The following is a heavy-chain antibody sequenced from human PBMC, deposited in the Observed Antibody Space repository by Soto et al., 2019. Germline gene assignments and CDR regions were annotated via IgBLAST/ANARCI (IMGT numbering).Heavy chain of an antibody. CDR1: GYSFTSYW. J-gene: IGHJ4*02. Sequence: PGESLKISCKGSGYSFTSYWIGWVRQMPGKGLEWMGIIYPGDSDTRYSPSFQGQVTISADKSISTAYLQWSSLKASDTAMYYCARHDRGDGYNYGFDYWGQGTLVTVSS. V-gene: IGHV5-51*01. CDR2: IYPGDSDT. CDR3: ARHDRGDGYNYGFDY. D-gene: IGHD5-12*01.